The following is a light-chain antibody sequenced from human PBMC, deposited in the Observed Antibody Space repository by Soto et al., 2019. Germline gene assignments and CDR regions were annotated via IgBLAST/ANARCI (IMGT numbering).Light chain of an antibody. CDR2: DAS. Sequence: DIQMTQSPSPLSASVGDRVTITCRXSQSISSWLAWYQQKPGKAPKLLIYDASSLESGVPSRFSGSGSGTEFTLTISSLQPDDFSTYYCQQYNSYSPWTLGQGTKVDIK. CDR3: QQYNSYSPWT. CDR1: QSISSW. J-gene: IGKJ1*01. V-gene: IGKV1-5*01.